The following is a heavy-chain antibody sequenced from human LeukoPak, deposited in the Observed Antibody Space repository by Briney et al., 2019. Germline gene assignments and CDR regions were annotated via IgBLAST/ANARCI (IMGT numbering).Heavy chain of an antibody. CDR2: ITGSSSHM. CDR1: GFPFSSYS. V-gene: IGHV3-21*04. J-gene: IGHJ6*02. CDR3: ARDLHYYVAMDV. D-gene: IGHD3-10*02. Sequence: GGSLRLSCAGSGFPFSSYSMNWVRQAPGKGLEWVSYITGSSSHMYYADSVKGRFTTSRDNSKNTLFLQLHNLRVEDTALYYCARDLHYYVAMDVWGQGTTVTVSS.